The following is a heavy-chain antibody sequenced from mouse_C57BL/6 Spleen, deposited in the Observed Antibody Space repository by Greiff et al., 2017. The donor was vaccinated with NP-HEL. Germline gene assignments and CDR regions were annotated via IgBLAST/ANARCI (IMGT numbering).Heavy chain of an antibody. V-gene: IGHV1-69*01. CDR3: ARCLTGLDY. CDR2: IDPSDSYT. Sequence: VQLQQSGAELVMPGASVKLSCKASGYTFTSYWMHWVKQRPGQGLEWIGEIDPSDSYTNYNQKFKGKSTLTVDKSSSTAYMQLSSLTSEDSAVYYCARCLTGLDYWGQGTTLTVSS. D-gene: IGHD4-1*01. CDR1: GYTFTSYW. J-gene: IGHJ2*01.